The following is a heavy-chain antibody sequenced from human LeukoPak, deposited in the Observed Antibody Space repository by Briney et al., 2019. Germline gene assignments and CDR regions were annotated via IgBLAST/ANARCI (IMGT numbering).Heavy chain of an antibody. CDR3: AKGSAMAQKQLVRHFDS. CDR2: ISAYNGNT. Sequence: ASVKVSCKASGYTFTSYGISWVRQAPGQGLEWMGWISAYNGNTKYAQKLQDRVTMTTDTSTTTAYMEVRSLTSDDTAVYYCAKGSAMAQKQLVRHFDSWGQGTLVIVSS. D-gene: IGHD6-6*01. CDR1: GYTFTSYG. V-gene: IGHV1-18*01. J-gene: IGHJ4*02.